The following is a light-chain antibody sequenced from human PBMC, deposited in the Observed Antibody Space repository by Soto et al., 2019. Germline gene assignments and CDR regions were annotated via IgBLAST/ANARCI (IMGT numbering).Light chain of an antibody. CDR2: KAS. CDR3: QQYNSYLYT. V-gene: IGKV1-5*03. Sequence: DIRMTQSPSTLSASVGDRVTITCRASQSISSWLAWYQQKPGKAPKLLIYKASSLESGVPSRFSGSGSGTEFTLTISSLQPDDFATYYCQQYNSYLYTFGQATKLEIK. CDR1: QSISSW. J-gene: IGKJ2*01.